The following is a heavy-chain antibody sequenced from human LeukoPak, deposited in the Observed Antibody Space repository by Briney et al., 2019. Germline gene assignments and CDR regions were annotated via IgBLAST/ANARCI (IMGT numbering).Heavy chain of an antibody. CDR3: ARAREEDIVVVPAAIKPGSLFDY. CDR1: GFTFSSYW. CDR2: IKQDGSEK. V-gene: IGHV3-7*01. Sequence: PGGSLRLPCAASGFTFSSYWMSWVRQAPGKGLEWVANIKQDGSEKYYVDSVKGRFTISRDNAKNSLYLQMNSLRAEDTAVYYCARAREEDIVVVPAAIKPGSLFDYWGQGTLVTVSS. D-gene: IGHD2-2*01. J-gene: IGHJ4*02.